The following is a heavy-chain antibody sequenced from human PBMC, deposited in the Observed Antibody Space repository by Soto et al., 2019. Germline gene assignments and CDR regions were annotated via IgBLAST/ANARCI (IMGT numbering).Heavy chain of an antibody. V-gene: IGHV3-23*01. CDR2: ISGTGGST. J-gene: IGHJ4*02. CDR3: AKNRLGGNFDY. CDR1: GFTFNNYA. Sequence: EVQLLDSGGGLVQPGGSLRLSCAASGFTFNNYAMNWVRQAPGKGVEWVATISGTGGSTYYADSVKGRFTISRDNSKNTLYLQMNSLRVEDTAVYYCAKNRLGGNFDYWGQGTQVTVSS.